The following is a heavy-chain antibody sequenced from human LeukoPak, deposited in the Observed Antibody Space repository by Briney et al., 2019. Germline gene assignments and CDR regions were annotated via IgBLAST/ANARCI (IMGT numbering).Heavy chain of an antibody. CDR3: AGSGYSGYEHYYYYGMDV. V-gene: IGHV4-31*03. D-gene: IGHD5-12*01. J-gene: IGHJ6*02. Sequence: SQTLSLTCTVSGGSISSGGYYWSWLRQHPGKGLEWIGYIYYSGSTYYNPSLKSRVTISVDTSKNQFSLKLSSVTAADTAVYYCAGSGYSGYEHYYYYGMDVWGQGTTVTVSS. CDR2: IYYSGST. CDR1: GGSISSGGYY.